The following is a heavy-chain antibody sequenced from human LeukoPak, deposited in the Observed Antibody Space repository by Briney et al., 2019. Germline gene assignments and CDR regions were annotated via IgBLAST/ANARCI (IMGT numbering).Heavy chain of an antibody. D-gene: IGHD3-3*01. Sequence: PSQTLSLTCTVSGDSISSGNYYWTWIRQPPGKGLEWIGYIYYSGSTFYNPSLKSRATISVDTSKNEFSLKLSSVTAADTAVYYCAREFWSGSYSDKWGQGTLVTVSS. J-gene: IGHJ4*02. V-gene: IGHV4-30-4*01. CDR2: IYYSGST. CDR3: AREFWSGSYSDK. CDR1: GDSISSGNYY.